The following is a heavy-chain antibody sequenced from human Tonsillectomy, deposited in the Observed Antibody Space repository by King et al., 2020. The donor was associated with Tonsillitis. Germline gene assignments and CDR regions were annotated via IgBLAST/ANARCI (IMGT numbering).Heavy chain of an antibody. CDR1: GFTFSSYG. D-gene: IGHD3-22*01. J-gene: IGHJ3*02. Sequence: VQLVESGGGVVQPGRSLRLSCAASGFTFSSYGMHWVRQAPGKGLEWVAVIWYDGSNKYYADSVKGRFTISRDNSKNTLYLQMNSLRAEDTAGYYWARSAIVVVMNDAFDIWGQGTMVTVSS. CDR3: ARSAIVVVMNDAFDI. CDR2: IWYDGSNK. V-gene: IGHV3-33*01.